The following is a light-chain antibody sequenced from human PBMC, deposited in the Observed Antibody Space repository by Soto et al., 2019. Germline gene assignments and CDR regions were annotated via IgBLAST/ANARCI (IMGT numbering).Light chain of an antibody. Sequence: IVLTQSPGTLSLSPKERATLSCRASQSVSSSYLAWYQQKPGQAPRLLIYGASSRATGIPDRFSGSGSGSDFTLIISRLEPEDFAVYFCQQYGGSPQSFGPGTKVDIK. J-gene: IGKJ3*01. CDR1: QSVSSSY. V-gene: IGKV3-20*01. CDR3: QQYGGSPQS. CDR2: GAS.